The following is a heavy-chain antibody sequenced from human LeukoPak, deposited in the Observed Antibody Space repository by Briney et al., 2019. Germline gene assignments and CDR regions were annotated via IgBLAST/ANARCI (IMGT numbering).Heavy chain of an antibody. J-gene: IGHJ3*02. CDR1: GFTFSNAW. CDR2: IKSKTDGGTT. V-gene: IGHV3-15*01. Sequence: GGSLRLSCAASGFTFSNAWMTWVRQAPGKGLEWVGRIKSKTDGGTTDYAAPVKGRFTISRDDSKNTLYLQMNSLKTDDTAVYYCTIRYSYASLHIWGQGTMVTVSS. CDR3: TIRYSYASLHI. D-gene: IGHD5-18*01.